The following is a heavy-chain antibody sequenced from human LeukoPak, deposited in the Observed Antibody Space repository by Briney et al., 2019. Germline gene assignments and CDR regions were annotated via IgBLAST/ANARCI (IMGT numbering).Heavy chain of an antibody. CDR3: ASYNLYCTHGVRSTRFDP. CDR2: IIGSGGDT. V-gene: IGHV3-23*01. J-gene: IGHJ5*02. CDR1: AFTFISYH. D-gene: IGHD2-8*01. Sequence: AGSLRLSCSASAFTFISYHISRFRHDPGKGLLWCSAIIGSGGDTYYAASAKDRLTITRDNTNNTLYLQLNSLLADDPAVYYCASYNLYCTHGVRSTRFDPWGQGTLVTVSS.